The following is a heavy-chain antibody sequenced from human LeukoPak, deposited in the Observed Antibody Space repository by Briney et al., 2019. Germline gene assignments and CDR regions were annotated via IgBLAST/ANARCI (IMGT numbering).Heavy chain of an antibody. V-gene: IGHV3-23*01. CDR3: AKNRLVMVRGVINY. Sequence: PGGSLRLSCAASGFTFSSYAMSWVRQAPGKGLEWVSAISGSGGSTYYADSVKGRFTISRDNSKNTLYLQMDSLRAEDTAVYYCAKNRLVMVRGVINYWGQGTLVTVSS. CDR1: GFTFSSYA. D-gene: IGHD3-10*01. CDR2: ISGSGGST. J-gene: IGHJ4*02.